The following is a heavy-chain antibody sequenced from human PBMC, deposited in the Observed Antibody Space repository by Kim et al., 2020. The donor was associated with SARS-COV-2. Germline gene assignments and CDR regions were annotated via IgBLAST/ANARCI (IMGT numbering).Heavy chain of an antibody. V-gene: IGHV4-34*01. CDR2: INHSGST. J-gene: IGHJ3*02. Sequence: SETLSLTCAVYGGSFSGYYWSWIRQPPGKGLEWIGEINHSGSTNYNPSLKSRVTISVYTSKNQFSLKLSSVTAADTAVYYCARESSSGWYNDAFDIWGQGTMVTVSS. D-gene: IGHD6-19*01. CDR1: GGSFSGYY. CDR3: ARESSSGWYNDAFDI.